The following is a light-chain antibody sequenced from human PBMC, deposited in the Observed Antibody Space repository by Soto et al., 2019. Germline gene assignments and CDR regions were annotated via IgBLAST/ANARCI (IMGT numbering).Light chain of an antibody. CDR2: DVS. CDR1: NSDVGGYKY. V-gene: IGLV2-11*01. J-gene: IGLJ1*01. CDR3: CSYAGSYSDV. Sequence: QSALTQPRSVSGSPGQSVTISCTGTNSDVGGYKYVSWYQQYPGKAPKLMIYDVSKRPSGVPGRFSGSKSVNTASLTISGLQAEDEADYFCCSYAGSYSDVFGTGTKLTVL.